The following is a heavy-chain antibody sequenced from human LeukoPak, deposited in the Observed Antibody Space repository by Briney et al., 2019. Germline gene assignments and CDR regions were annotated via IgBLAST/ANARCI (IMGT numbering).Heavy chain of an antibody. CDR2: INHSGST. J-gene: IGHJ3*02. CDR1: GVSVSGYY. CDR3: ASLPGSGYSYGSDAFDT. D-gene: IGHD5-18*01. Sequence: AETLCLTCAVYGVSVSGYYWSWVRQPPGKGLEWVGEINHSGSTNYNPSVKRRVTISGDTAKNQFSPKLSTVTAADTAVYYCASLPGSGYSYGSDAFDTGGKGPMVTVSP. V-gene: IGHV4-34*01.